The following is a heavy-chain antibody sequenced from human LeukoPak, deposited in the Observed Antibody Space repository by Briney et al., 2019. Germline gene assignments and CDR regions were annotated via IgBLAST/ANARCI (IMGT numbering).Heavy chain of an antibody. V-gene: IGHV1-18*01. D-gene: IGHD3-3*01. CDR3: ARPERITIFGVASATFDP. Sequence: ASVKVSCKASGYTFTSYGISWVRQAPGQGLEWMGWISAHNGNTNYAQKLQGRVTMTTDTSTSTAYMELRSLRSDDTAVYYCARPERITIFGVASATFDPWGQGTLVTVSS. J-gene: IGHJ5*02. CDR1: GYTFTSYG. CDR2: ISAHNGNT.